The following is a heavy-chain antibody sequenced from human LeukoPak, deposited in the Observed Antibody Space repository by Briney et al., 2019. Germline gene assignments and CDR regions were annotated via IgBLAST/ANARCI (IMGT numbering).Heavy chain of an antibody. J-gene: IGHJ3*01. D-gene: IGHD5-12*01. Sequence: GGSLRLSCAAAGFTFSSYWMHWVRQAPGKGLERVANINQDGSEKHYVDSVKGRFTISRDNAKNSLYLQMNSLRAEDTALYYCARDTSGEGFDVWGQGTMVTVSS. V-gene: IGHV3-7*05. CDR3: ARDTSGEGFDV. CDR1: GFTFSSYW. CDR2: INQDGSEK.